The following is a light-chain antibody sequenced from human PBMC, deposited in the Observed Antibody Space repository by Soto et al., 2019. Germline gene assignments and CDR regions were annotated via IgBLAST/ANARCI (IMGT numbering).Light chain of an antibody. Sequence: QSVLTQPASVSGSPGQSITISCTGTSNDIGPYNYVSWYQQHPGKAPKLLIYDVGYRPSGVSDRFSGSKSGRTASLTISGLQAEDEADYYCSSYTSIIAVVFGGGTKLTVL. J-gene: IGLJ2*01. CDR2: DVG. CDR3: SSYTSIIAVV. V-gene: IGLV2-14*03. CDR1: SNDIGPYNY.